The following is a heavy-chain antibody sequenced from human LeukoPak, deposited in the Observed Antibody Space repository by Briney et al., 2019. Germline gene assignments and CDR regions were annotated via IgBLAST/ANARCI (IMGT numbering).Heavy chain of an antibody. V-gene: IGHV4-4*07. D-gene: IGHD2-21*01. CDR1: GGSISSYY. J-gene: IGHJ4*02. CDR2: IYTSGST. CDR3: ARGPFRGDYFNY. Sequence: MPSQTLSLTCTVSGGSISSYYWSWIRQPAGKGLEWIGRIYTSGSTNYNPSLKSRVTMSVDTSKNQFSLRLSSVTAADTAVYYCARGPFRGDYFNYWGQGTLVTVSS.